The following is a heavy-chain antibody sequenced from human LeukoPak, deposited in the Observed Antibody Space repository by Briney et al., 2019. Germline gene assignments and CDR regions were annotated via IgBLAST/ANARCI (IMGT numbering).Heavy chain of an antibody. V-gene: IGHV4-39*01. Sequence: SETLSLTCTVSGGSISSSSYYWGWIRQPPGKGLEWIGSIYYSGSTYYNPSLKSRVTISVDTSKNQFSLKLSSVTAADKAVYYCATYETTVTATEYYFDYWGQGTLVTVSS. J-gene: IGHJ4*02. D-gene: IGHD4-17*01. CDR2: IYYSGST. CDR1: GGSISSSSYY. CDR3: ATYETTVTATEYYFDY.